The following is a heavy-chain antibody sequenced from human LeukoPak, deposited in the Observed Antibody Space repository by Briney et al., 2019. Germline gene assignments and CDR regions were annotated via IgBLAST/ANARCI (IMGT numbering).Heavy chain of an antibody. D-gene: IGHD7-27*01. V-gene: IGHV1-69*05. CDR1: GGTFSSYA. J-gene: IGHJ4*02. CDR2: IIPIFGTA. CDR3: ARDQRITGGFDY. Sequence: ASVKVSCKASGGTFSSYAISWVRQAPGQGLEWMGGIIPIFGTANYAQKFQGRVTITTDESTSTAYMELSSLRSEDTAVYYCARDQRITGGFDYWGQGTLVTVSS.